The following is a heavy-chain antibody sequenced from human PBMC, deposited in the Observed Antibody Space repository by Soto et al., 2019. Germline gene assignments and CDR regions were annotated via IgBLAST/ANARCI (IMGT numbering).Heavy chain of an antibody. D-gene: IGHD2-15*01. Sequence: SETLSLTCTVSGGSISSSSYYWGWIRQPPGKGLEWIGSIYYSGSTYYNPSLKSRVTISVDTSKNQFSLKLSSVTAADTAVYYCARHHPCSGGRCYSGRVGAGYMDVWGKGTTVTVSS. J-gene: IGHJ6*03. CDR2: IYYSGST. CDR1: GGSISSSSYY. V-gene: IGHV4-39*01. CDR3: ARHHPCSGGRCYSGRVGAGYMDV.